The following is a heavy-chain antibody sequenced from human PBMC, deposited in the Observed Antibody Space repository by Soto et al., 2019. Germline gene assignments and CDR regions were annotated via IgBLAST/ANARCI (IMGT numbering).Heavy chain of an antibody. CDR1: GGSISSGDYY. D-gene: IGHD6-6*01. Sequence: SETLSLTCTVSGGSISSGDYYWSWIRQPPGKGLEWIGYIYYSGSTYYTPSLRSRVTISVDTSKNQFSLKLSSVTAADTAVYYCARDVLYSTSRIDSWGQGTLVT. CDR2: IYYSGST. J-gene: IGHJ4*02. V-gene: IGHV4-30-4*01. CDR3: ARDVLYSTSRIDS.